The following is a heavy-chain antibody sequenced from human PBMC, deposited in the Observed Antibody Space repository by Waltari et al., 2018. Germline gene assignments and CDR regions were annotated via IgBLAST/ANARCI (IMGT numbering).Heavy chain of an antibody. Sequence: QVQLVESGGGVVQPGRSLRLSCAASGFTFSSYAMHWVRQAPGKGLEWVAVISYDGSNKYYADSVKGRFTSSRDNSKNTLYLQMNSLRAEDTAVYYCASSLNYYGSGSYLPIDYWVQGTLVTVSS. CDR3: ASSLNYYGSGSYLPIDY. CDR1: GFTFSSYA. J-gene: IGHJ4*02. V-gene: IGHV3-30-3*01. D-gene: IGHD3-10*01. CDR2: ISYDGSNK.